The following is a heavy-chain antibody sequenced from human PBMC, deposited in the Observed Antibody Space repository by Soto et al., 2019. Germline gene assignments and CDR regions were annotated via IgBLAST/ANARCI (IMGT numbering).Heavy chain of an antibody. J-gene: IGHJ4*01. V-gene: IGHV1-18*01. CDR1: GYTFTRSG. CDR3: AKGNGWYYY. Sequence: ASVKVSCKASGYTFTRSGISWVRQAPGQGLEWLGWINPDNGNTNYAQHLQGRVSLTTDTSTSTAYMDLRSLRSDDTAVYYCAKGNGWYYYWGQGTLVTVSS. CDR2: INPDNGNT. D-gene: IGHD6-19*01.